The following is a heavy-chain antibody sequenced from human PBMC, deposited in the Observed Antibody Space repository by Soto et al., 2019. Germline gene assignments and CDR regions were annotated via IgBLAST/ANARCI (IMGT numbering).Heavy chain of an antibody. V-gene: IGHV3-74*01. CDR2: INDYATTI. CDR1: GFTFGKYW. Sequence: GGSLRLSCAASGFTFGKYWMHWVRQAPGKGLVWVSRINDYATTINYADSVKGRFTISRDNAKNTLYLQMNSLKVEDTAVDYCTRARLEPFDCWGHGALVTVFS. D-gene: IGHD1-1*01. CDR3: TRARLEPFDC. J-gene: IGHJ4*01.